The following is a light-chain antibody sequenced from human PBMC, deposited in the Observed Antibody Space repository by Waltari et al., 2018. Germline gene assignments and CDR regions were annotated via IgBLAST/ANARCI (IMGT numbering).Light chain of an antibody. CDR3: QQYNNWPLT. V-gene: IGKV3-15*01. Sequence: EIVMTQSPGTLSVSPGERATLSCRARQSVSSHLAWYQQTPGQAPRRLIYGASTRATGVPGRFSGSESGTEFTLTISSLQSEDFAVYYCQQYNNWPLTFGQGTRLEIK. J-gene: IGKJ5*01. CDR2: GAS. CDR1: QSVSSH.